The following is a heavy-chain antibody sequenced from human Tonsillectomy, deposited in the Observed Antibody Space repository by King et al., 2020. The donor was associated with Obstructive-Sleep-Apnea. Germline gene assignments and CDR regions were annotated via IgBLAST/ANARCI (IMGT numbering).Heavy chain of an antibody. Sequence: VQLQESGPGLVKPSETLSLTCTVSGDSISNYYWSWIRQPPGKGLEWIAYIYYDGTTNYNPSLKSRVSISEDTSKNQFSLNLSSVTAADTAVYYCARHARRQRCFDSWGQGTLVTVSS. CDR3: ARHARRQRCFDS. J-gene: IGHJ4*02. D-gene: IGHD5-12*01. V-gene: IGHV4-59*08. CDR2: IYYDGTT. CDR1: GDSISNYY.